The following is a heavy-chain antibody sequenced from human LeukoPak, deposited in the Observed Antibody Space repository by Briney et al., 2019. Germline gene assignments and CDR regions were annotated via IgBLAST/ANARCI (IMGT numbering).Heavy chain of an antibody. CDR2: IIPIFGTA. D-gene: IGHD1-1*01. J-gene: IGHJ3*02. CDR3: ARRLERHPYDAFDI. V-gene: IGHV1-69*06. Sequence: SVKVSCKASGGTFSSYAISWVRQAPGQGLEWMGGIIPIFGTANYAQKFQGRVTITADKSTSTAYMELSSLRSEDTAVYYCARRLERHPYDAFDIWGQGTMVTVSS. CDR1: GGTFSSYA.